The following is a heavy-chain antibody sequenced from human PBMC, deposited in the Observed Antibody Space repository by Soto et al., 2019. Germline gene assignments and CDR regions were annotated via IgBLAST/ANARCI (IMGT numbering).Heavy chain of an antibody. CDR3: AKDRGTGDYGVNAVDI. J-gene: IGHJ3*02. CDR2: ISGRGGNT. Sequence: EVQWLESGGGLVQPGGSLRLSCAASGFTFSIFAMSWVRQAPGKGREWVSTISGRGGNTYYADSVKGRFTISRDNSKNTLNLQMNGLRGEDTAVYYCAKDRGTGDYGVNAVDIWGQGTMVTVSS. CDR1: GFTFSIFA. V-gene: IGHV3-23*01. D-gene: IGHD7-27*01.